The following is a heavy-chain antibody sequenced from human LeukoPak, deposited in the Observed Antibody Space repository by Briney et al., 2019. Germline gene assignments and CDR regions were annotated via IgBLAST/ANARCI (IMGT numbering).Heavy chain of an antibody. V-gene: IGHV4-39*01. CDR2: VYYSGST. Sequence: SETLSLTCTVSGGSISSSSHYWGWIRQPPGKGLGWIGSVYYSGSTSYNPSLKSRVAISVDTSKNQFSLKLSSVTAADTAVYYCARRDYGDYPGFDYWGQGTLVTVSS. CDR3: ARRDYGDYPGFDY. D-gene: IGHD4-17*01. J-gene: IGHJ4*02. CDR1: GGSISSSSHY.